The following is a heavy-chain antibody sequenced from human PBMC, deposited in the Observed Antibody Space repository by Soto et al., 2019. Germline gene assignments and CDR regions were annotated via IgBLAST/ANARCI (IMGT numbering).Heavy chain of an antibody. CDR3: ARAHYYGSGSYYPFDY. V-gene: IGHV1-69*13. J-gene: IGHJ4*02. CDR2: IIPIFGTA. CDR1: GGTFSSYA. Sequence: GPSVKVSCKASGGTFSSYAISWVRQAPGQGLEWMGGIIPIFGTANYAQKFQGRVTITADESTSTAYMELSSLRSEDTAVYYCARAHYYGSGSYYPFDYWGQGTLVTVSS. D-gene: IGHD3-10*01.